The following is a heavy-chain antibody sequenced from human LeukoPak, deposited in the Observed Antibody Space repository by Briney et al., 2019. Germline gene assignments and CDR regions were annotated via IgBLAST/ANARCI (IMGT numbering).Heavy chain of an antibody. D-gene: IGHD2-15*01. CDR2: IKQDGSEK. CDR1: RFTFSSYW. V-gene: IGHV3-7*01. CDR3: ARDPGYCSGGSCYFDY. Sequence: GGSLRLSCAASRFTFSSYWMSWVRQAPGKGLEWVANIKQDGSEKYYVDSVKGRFTISRDNAKNSLYLQMNSLRAEDTAVYYCARDPGYCSGGSCYFDYWGQGTLVTVSS. J-gene: IGHJ4*02.